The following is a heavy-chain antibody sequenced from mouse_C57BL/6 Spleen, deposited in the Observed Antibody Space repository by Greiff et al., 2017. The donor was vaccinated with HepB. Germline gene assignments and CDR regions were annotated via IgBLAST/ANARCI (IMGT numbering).Heavy chain of an antibody. V-gene: IGHV1-82*01. CDR3: ATEDYYGSSPDY. CDR2: IYPGDGDT. Sequence: VQLQESGPELVKPGASVKISCKASGYAFSSSWMNWVKQRPGKGLEWIGRIYPGDGDTNYNGKFKGKATLTADKSSSTAYMQLSSLTSEDSAVYFCATEDYYGSSPDYWGQGTTLTVSS. J-gene: IGHJ2*01. D-gene: IGHD1-1*01. CDR1: GYAFSSSW.